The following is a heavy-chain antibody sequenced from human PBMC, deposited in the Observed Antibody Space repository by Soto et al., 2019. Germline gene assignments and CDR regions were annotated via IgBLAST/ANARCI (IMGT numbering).Heavy chain of an antibody. CDR1: GYTFTSYY. Sequence: ASVKVSCKASGYTFTSYYMHWVRQAPGQGLEWMGIINPSGGSTSYAQKFQGRVTMTRDTSTSTVYMELSSLRSEDTAVYYCARELGYSSSWYVGHYGMDVWGQGTTVTVSS. CDR3: ARELGYSSSWYVGHYGMDV. CDR2: INPSGGST. D-gene: IGHD6-13*01. V-gene: IGHV1-46*01. J-gene: IGHJ6*02.